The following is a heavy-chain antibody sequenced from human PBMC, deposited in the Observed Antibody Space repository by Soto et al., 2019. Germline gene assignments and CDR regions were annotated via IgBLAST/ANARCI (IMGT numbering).Heavy chain of an antibody. V-gene: IGHV3-21*01. J-gene: IGHJ6*02. Sequence: VGSLRLSCAASGFTFSSYSMNWVRQAPGKGLEWVSSISSSSSYIYYADSVKGRFTISRDNAKNSLYLQMNSLRAEDTAVYYCARDTFRVAAAPIPIYYYGMDVWGQGTTVTSP. D-gene: IGHD6-13*01. CDR3: ARDTFRVAAAPIPIYYYGMDV. CDR1: GFTFSSYS. CDR2: ISSSSSYI.